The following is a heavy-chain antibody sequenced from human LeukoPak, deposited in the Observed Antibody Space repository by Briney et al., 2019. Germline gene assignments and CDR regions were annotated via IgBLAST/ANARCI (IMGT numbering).Heavy chain of an antibody. CDR1: GFTFSSYW. D-gene: IGHD3-10*01. CDR3: ARDQGFGELDY. J-gene: IGHJ4*02. Sequence: GGSLRLSCAASGFTFSSYWMHWVRHAPGKRLVWVSRINSDGSSTSYAASVKGRFTISRDNAKNTLYLQMNTLRAEDTAVYYCARDQGFGELDYWGQGTLVTVSS. CDR2: INSDGSST. V-gene: IGHV3-74*01.